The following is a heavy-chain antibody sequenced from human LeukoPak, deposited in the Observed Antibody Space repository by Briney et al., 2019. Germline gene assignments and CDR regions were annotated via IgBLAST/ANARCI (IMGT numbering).Heavy chain of an antibody. Sequence: GGSLRLSCAASGFTLSSYAMHWVRQAPGKGLEWVAVISYDGSNKYYADSVKGRFTISRDNSKNTLYLQMNSLRAEDTAVYYCARRYCSGGSCYFDYWGQGTLVTVAS. J-gene: IGHJ4*02. D-gene: IGHD2-15*01. CDR2: ISYDGSNK. V-gene: IGHV3-30-3*01. CDR3: ARRYCSGGSCYFDY. CDR1: GFTLSSYA.